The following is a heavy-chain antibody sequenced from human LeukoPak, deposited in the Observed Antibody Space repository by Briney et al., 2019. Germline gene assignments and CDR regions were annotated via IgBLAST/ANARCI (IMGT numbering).Heavy chain of an antibody. D-gene: IGHD6-19*01. J-gene: IGHJ4*02. CDR1: GGSISSSSYY. V-gene: IGHV4-39*07. CDR3: ARASWYSSGWYLFDY. Sequence: SETLSLTCTVSGGSISSSSYYWGWIRQPPGKGLEWIGSIYYSGSTNYNPSLKSRVTISVDTSKNQFSLKLSSVTAADTAVYYCARASWYSSGWYLFDYWGQGTLVTVSS. CDR2: IYYSGST.